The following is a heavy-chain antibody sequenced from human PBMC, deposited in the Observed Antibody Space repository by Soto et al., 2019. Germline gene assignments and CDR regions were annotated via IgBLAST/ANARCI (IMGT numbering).Heavy chain of an antibody. V-gene: IGHV1-8*01. D-gene: IGHD3-9*01. CDR1: GYTFTSYD. CDR2: MNPNSGNT. Sequence: ASVKVSCKASGYTFTSYDINWVRQATGQGLEWMGWMNPNSGNTGYAQKFQGRVTTTRNTSISTAYMELSSLRSEDMAVYYCARANYDILTGRGFDPWGQGTLVTVSS. CDR3: ARANYDILTGRGFDP. J-gene: IGHJ5*02.